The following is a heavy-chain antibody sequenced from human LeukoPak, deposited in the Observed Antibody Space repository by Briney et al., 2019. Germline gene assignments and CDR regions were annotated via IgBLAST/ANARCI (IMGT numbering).Heavy chain of an antibody. V-gene: IGHV3-23*01. CDR1: GFTSGNYA. Sequence: GGSLRLSCAATGFTSGNYAMSWVRQAPGKGLEWVSAISGSGGSTYYADSVKGRFTISRDNSKNSLDLQMNSLRAEDTAVYYCARGYCSSTSCYNDYWGQGTLVTVSS. CDR3: ARGYCSSTSCYNDY. CDR2: ISGSGGST. J-gene: IGHJ4*02. D-gene: IGHD2-2*02.